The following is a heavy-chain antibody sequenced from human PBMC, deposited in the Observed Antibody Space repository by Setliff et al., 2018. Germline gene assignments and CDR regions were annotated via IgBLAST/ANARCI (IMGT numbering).Heavy chain of an antibody. D-gene: IGHD5-18*01. CDR3: AREGVDTRSSTDYRYYMDV. CDR1: GYTFTNYG. CDR2: TIPIFGTT. Sequence: SVKVSCKTSGYTFTNYGINWVRQAPGQGLEWMGGTIPIFGTTDYAQKFRGRVTIITDESTSTAYMELSSLRFEDTAVYYCAREGVDTRSSTDYRYYMDVWGRGTTVTVSS. V-gene: IGHV1-69*05. J-gene: IGHJ6*03.